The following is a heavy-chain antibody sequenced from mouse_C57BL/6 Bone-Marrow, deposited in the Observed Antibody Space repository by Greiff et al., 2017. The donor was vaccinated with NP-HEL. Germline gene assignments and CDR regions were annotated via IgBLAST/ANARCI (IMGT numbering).Heavy chain of an antibody. V-gene: IGHV2-2*01. Sequence: QVQLQQSGPGLVQPSQSLSIACTVSGFSLTSYGVHWVRQSPGKGLEWLGVIWSGGGGNYNAAFIYILSISNDNSKSQVFLKINSLQADDTAIYYCARRGYYAMDYWGQGTSVTVSA. J-gene: IGHJ4*01. CDR2: IWSGGGG. CDR3: ARRGYYAMDY. CDR1: GFSLTSYG.